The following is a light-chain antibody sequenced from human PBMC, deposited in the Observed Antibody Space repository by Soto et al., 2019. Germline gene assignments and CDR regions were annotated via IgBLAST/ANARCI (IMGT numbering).Light chain of an antibody. CDR1: QSLLHSNGYNY. V-gene: IGKV2-28*01. J-gene: IGKJ5*01. Sequence: DLVMTQSPLSLPVTPGEPASISCRSSQSLLHSNGYNYLDWYLQKPGQSPQLLIYLGSNRASGVSDRFSGRGSGTDFTLKISRVEAEDVGVYYCMQALQTPITFGQGTRLEIK. CDR2: LGS. CDR3: MQALQTPIT.